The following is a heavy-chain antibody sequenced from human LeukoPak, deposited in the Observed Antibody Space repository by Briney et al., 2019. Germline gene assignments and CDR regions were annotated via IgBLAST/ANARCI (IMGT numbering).Heavy chain of an antibody. D-gene: IGHD3-10*01. CDR3: ARLEGSGSYYTFDY. CDR2: IYYSGST. Sequence: MSSETLSLTCTVSGGPISSSSYYWGWIRQPPGKGLEWIGSIYYSGSTYYNPSLKSRVTISVDTSKNQFSLKLSSVTAADTAVYYCARLEGSGSYYTFDYWGQGTLVTVSS. V-gene: IGHV4-39*01. J-gene: IGHJ4*02. CDR1: GGPISSSSYY.